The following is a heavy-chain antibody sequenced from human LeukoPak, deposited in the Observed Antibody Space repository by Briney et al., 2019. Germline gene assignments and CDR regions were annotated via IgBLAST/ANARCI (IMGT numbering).Heavy chain of an antibody. J-gene: IGHJ6*03. Sequence: SGGSLRLSYAASGFTFSSYAMSWVRQAPGKGLEWVSAISGSGGSTYYADSVKGRFTISRDNSKNTLYLQMNSLRAEDTAVYYCAKASVQLERRGKYYYYYYMDVWGKGTTVTVSS. CDR1: GFTFSSYA. CDR2: ISGSGGST. V-gene: IGHV3-23*01. D-gene: IGHD1-1*01. CDR3: AKASVQLERRGKYYYYYYMDV.